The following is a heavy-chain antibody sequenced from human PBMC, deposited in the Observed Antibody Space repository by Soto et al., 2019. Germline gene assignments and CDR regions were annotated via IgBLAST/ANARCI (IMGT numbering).Heavy chain of an antibody. J-gene: IGHJ3*02. D-gene: IGHD4-17*01. V-gene: IGHV3-73*02. CDR1: GFTFSGSA. CDR3: TRDPRPDYRAYAFDI. Sequence: EVQLVESGGGLVQPGGSLKLSCAASGFTFSGSAMHWVRQASGKGLEWVGRIRTKANSYETAYAASVKGRFTISRDDSKNTAYLQMNSLKTEDTAVYYCTRDPRPDYRAYAFDIWGQGTMVTVSS. CDR2: IRTKANSYET.